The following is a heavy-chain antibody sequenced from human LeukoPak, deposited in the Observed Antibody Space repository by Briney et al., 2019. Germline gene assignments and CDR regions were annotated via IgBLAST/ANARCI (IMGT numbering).Heavy chain of an antibody. CDR3: AREIVGAPTPGAY. D-gene: IGHD1-26*01. J-gene: IGHJ4*02. V-gene: IGHV4-4*02. CDR1: LDSPTSNW. CDR2: IHKSGNT. Sequence: SQTLSLTCAVSLDSPTSNWWSCVRHHPRNWPEWLGEIHKSGNTNYNPSLTSRVTISMDRSKNQIALDLASVTAADTAVYYCAREIVGAPTPGAYWGQGTLVTVSS.